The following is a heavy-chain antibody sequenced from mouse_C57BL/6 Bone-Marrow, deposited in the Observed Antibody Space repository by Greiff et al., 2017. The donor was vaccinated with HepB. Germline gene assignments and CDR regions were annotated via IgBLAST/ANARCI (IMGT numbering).Heavy chain of an antibody. J-gene: IGHJ1*03. CDR2: ISNGGGST. Sequence: EVMLVESGGGLVQPGGSLKLSCAASGFTFSDYYMYWVRQTPEKRLEWVAYISNGGGSTYYPDTVKGRFTISRDNAKNTLYLQMSRLKSEDTAMYYCARRDWDDWYFDVWGTGTTVTVSS. CDR3: ARRDWDDWYFDV. D-gene: IGHD4-1*01. V-gene: IGHV5-12*01. CDR1: GFTFSDYY.